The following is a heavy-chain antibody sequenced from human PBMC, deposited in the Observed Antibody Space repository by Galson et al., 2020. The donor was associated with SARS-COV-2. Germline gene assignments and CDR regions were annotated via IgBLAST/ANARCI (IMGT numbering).Heavy chain of an antibody. V-gene: IGHV3-48*01. CDR3: ARALTTDLYYYDSMDV. CDR2: ISSGRSSI. J-gene: IGHJ6*03. CDR1: GFTFSSYS. Sequence: GESLKISCAASGFTFSSYSMNWVRQAPGKGLEWVSYISSGRSSIYYADSVKGRFTISRDNAENSLYLQMNSLRAEDTAVYYCARALTTDLYYYDSMDVWGIGTTVTISS. D-gene: IGHD4-17*01.